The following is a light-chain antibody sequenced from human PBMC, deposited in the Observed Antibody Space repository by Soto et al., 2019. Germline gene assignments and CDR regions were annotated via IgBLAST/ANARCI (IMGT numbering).Light chain of an antibody. CDR2: EVS. CDR1: SSDVGGYNY. CDR3: SSFTSAYPFV. Sequence: QSVLAQPASVSGSPGQSIAISCTGTSSDVGGYNYVSWYQQHPGKAPKLLISEVSIRPSGVSDRFSGSKSGNTASLTISGLQTEDEADYYCSSFTSAYPFVFGSGTKFTVL. J-gene: IGLJ1*01. V-gene: IGLV2-14*01.